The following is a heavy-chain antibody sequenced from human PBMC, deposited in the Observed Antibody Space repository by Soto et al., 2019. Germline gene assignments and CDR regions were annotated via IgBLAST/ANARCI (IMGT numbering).Heavy chain of an antibody. J-gene: IGHJ5*02. CDR1: GFTFSSYG. CDR3: ARDPSSSGLDNWFDP. Sequence: QVQLVESGGGVVQPGRSLRLSCAASGFTFSSYGMHWVRQAPGKGLEWVAVIWYDGSNKYYADSVKGRFTISRDNSKNTLYLQMNSLRAEDTAVYYCARDPSSSGLDNWFDPWGQGTLVTVSS. V-gene: IGHV3-33*01. CDR2: IWYDGSNK. D-gene: IGHD6-19*01.